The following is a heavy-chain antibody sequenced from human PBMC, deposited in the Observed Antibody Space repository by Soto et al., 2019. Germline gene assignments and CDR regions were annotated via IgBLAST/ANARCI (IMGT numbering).Heavy chain of an antibody. CDR2: LSNNGSNK. CDR3: AKDGAYTGTYHLDY. CDR1: GFTFSNYG. J-gene: IGHJ4*02. D-gene: IGHD1-26*01. Sequence: QVQLVESGGGGFQPGMSLSLPCAASGFTFSNYGRHWFRQAPGKGLEWVTHLSNNGSNKFYADSVKGRFIISRDNSKNTLYLQMTSLIPEDTAVYYCAKDGAYTGTYHLDYWGQGTLVTVSS. V-gene: IGHV3-30*18.